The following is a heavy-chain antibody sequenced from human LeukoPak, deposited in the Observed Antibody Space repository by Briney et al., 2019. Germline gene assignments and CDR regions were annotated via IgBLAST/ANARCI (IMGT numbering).Heavy chain of an antibody. J-gene: IGHJ4*02. D-gene: IGHD2-2*03. Sequence: SETLSLTCTVSGYSISSGYYWGWIRQPPGKGLEWIGSIYHSGSTYYNPSLKSRVTISVDTTKNQFSLNLSSVTAADTAVYYCARDGYLAADYWGQGALVTVSS. CDR2: IYHSGST. CDR3: ARDGYLAADY. CDR1: GYSISSGYY. V-gene: IGHV4-38-2*02.